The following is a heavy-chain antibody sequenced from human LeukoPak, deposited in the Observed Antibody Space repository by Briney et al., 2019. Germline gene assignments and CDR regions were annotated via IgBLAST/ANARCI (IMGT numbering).Heavy chain of an antibody. D-gene: IGHD5-24*01. CDR2: ISGSGGST. J-gene: IGHJ5*02. CDR1: GFTFSSYA. CDR3: IRDFRSADL. V-gene: IGHV3-23*01. Sequence: GGSLRLSCAASGFTFSSYAMSWVRQAPGKGLEWVSAISGSGGSTNYADSVKGRFTISRDNAKNTVYLEMNSLSVEDTATYYCIRDFRSADLWGQGTLVTVTS.